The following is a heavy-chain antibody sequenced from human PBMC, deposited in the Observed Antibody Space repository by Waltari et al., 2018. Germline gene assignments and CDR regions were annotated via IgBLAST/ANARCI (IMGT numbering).Heavy chain of an antibody. V-gene: IGHV3-7*01. CDR3: ARDQWFAFDI. J-gene: IGHJ3*02. Sequence: EVQLVESGGGWVQPGGSLRLSCAASGFTLSSYWMSWVRQAPGKGPEWVANIKKDGSEEYYVDSVRGRFTISRDNAKNSLYLQMNSLRPEDTAVYYCARDQWFAFDIWGQGTMVTVSS. CDR1: GFTLSSYW. CDR2: IKKDGSEE. D-gene: IGHD3-22*01.